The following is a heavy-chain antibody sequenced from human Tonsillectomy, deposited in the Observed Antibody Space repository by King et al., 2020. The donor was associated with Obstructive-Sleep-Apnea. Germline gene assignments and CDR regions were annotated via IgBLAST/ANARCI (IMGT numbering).Heavy chain of an antibody. CDR2: IYDDGNT. D-gene: IGHD2-21*02. CDR3: ASETAMAQFDD. Sequence: QVQLQESGPRLVKPSENLSLTCTVAGGSMSNYCWNWIRQPPGKSLEWIGYIYDDGNTNYNPSLKSRVTISVDTSKNQFYLNLSTVTAADTAVYFCASETAMAQFDDWGQGTLVTISS. J-gene: IGHJ4*02. CDR1: GGSMSNYC. V-gene: IGHV4-59*03.